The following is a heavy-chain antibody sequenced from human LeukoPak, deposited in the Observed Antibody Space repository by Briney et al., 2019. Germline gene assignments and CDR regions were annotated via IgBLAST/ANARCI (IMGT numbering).Heavy chain of an antibody. CDR3: AGGKGDY. CDR1: GFTVSTNY. V-gene: IGHV3-53*01. D-gene: IGHD4-23*01. CDR2: IYSGGST. Sequence: PGGSLRLSCAAPGFTVSTNYMSWVRQAPGKGLEWVSVIYSGGSTYYADSVKGRFTISRDDSKNTLYLQMNSLRAEDTAVYYCAGGKGDYWGQGTLVTVSS. J-gene: IGHJ4*02.